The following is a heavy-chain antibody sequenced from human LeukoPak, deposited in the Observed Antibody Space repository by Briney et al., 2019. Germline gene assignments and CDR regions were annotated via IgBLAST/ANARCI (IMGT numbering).Heavy chain of an antibody. CDR3: AKAGRDSGMVTAYYYGMDV. D-gene: IGHD5-18*01. J-gene: IGHJ6*02. CDR2: LSGSGDST. CDR1: GFTFSSYA. Sequence: PGGSLRLSCAASGFTFSSYAMPWVRQAPGKGLKWVSSLSGSGDSTYYSDSVKGRFTMSRDNSKNTLYLQMNSLRAEDTAVYYCAKAGRDSGMVTAYYYGMDVWGQGTTVTVSS. V-gene: IGHV3-23*01.